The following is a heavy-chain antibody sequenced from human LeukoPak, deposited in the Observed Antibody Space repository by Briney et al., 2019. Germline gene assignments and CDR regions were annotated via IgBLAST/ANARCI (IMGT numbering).Heavy chain of an antibody. CDR2: ISYDGSNK. J-gene: IGHJ4*02. CDR3: AKDHHRSIVGATLDY. V-gene: IGHV3-30*18. D-gene: IGHD1-26*01. CDR1: GGTFSSYG. Sequence: SCKASGGTFSSYGMHWVRQAPGKGLEWVAVISYDGSNKYYADSVKGRFTISRDNSKNTLYLQMNSLRAEDTAVYYCAKDHHRSIVGATLDYWGQGTLVTVSS.